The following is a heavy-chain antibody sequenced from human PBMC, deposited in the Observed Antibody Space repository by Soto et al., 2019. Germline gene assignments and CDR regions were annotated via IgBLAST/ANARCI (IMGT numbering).Heavy chain of an antibody. CDR3: AKHIAAAGLFYYFDY. CDR1: GFTFSSYA. J-gene: IGHJ4*02. D-gene: IGHD6-13*01. CDR2: ISGSGGST. Sequence: GGSLRLSCAASGFTFSSYAMSWVRQAPGKGLEWVSAISGSGGSTYYADSVKGRFTISRDNSKNTLYLQMNSLRAEDTAVYYCAKHIAAAGLFYYFDYWGQGTLVTVSS. V-gene: IGHV3-23*01.